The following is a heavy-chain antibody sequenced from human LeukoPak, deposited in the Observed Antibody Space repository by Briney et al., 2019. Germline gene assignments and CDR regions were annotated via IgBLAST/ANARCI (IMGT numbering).Heavy chain of an antibody. CDR1: GFTLSSYS. V-gene: IGHV3-21*01. CDR3: ARHIATIAAAVVDY. Sequence: KPGGSLRLSCAASGFTLSSYSMKWVRQAPGKGLEWVSSISSRSSYIYYAESVKGRFTISRDNAKNSLYLQMNSLRAGDTAVYYCARHIATIAAAVVDYWGQGTLVTVSS. CDR2: ISSRSSYI. J-gene: IGHJ4*02. D-gene: IGHD6-13*01.